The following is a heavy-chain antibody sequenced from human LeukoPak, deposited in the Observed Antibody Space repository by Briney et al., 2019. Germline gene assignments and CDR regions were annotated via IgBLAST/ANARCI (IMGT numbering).Heavy chain of an antibody. CDR3: ARCIAAAQGAAFDI. D-gene: IGHD6-13*01. CDR2: IHSSGST. J-gene: IGHJ3*02. V-gene: IGHV4-61*01. CDR1: GASSSSGLYY. Sequence: SETQSLACTVSGASSSSGLYYWSWIRQPPGKGLEWIGYIHSSGSTNYNPSLKSRVTISVDTSKNQFSLRLSSVTAADTAVYYCARCIAAAQGAAFDIWGQGTMVTVSS.